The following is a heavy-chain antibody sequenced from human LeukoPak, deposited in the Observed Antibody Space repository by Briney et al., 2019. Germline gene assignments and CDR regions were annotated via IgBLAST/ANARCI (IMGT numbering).Heavy chain of an antibody. J-gene: IGHJ4*02. CDR3: ARDAKGQSYFDY. V-gene: IGHV4-59*01. CDR1: GGSISSYY. Sequence: PSETLSLTCTVSGGSISSYYWSWIRQPPGKGLERIGYIYYSGSTNYNPSLKSRVTISVDTSKNQFSLKLSSVTAADTAVYYCARDAKGQSYFDYWGQGTLVTVSS. CDR2: IYYSGST.